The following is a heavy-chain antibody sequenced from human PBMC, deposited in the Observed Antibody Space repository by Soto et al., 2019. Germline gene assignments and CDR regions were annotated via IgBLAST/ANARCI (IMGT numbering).Heavy chain of an antibody. CDR1: GFTFSLYS. J-gene: IGHJ6*01. V-gene: IGHV3-48*02. CDR3: ARAVTWGLDV. D-gene: IGHD3-10*01. CDR2: ISRSSTGI. Sequence: EVQLVESGGGLVQPGGSLRLSCAASGFTFSLYSMSWVRQAPGQGLEWVSYISRSSTGIHYADSVKGRFTISRDDVTNSMHPQMNRLRDGDTAVYYCARAVTWGLDVWGQGTTVSISS.